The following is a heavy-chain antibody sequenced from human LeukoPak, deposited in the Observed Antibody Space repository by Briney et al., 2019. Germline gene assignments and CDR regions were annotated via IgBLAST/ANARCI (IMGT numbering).Heavy chain of an antibody. Sequence: GGSLRLSCAASGFTFSSYAIHWVRQAPGKGLEWVSVIYSGGSTYYADSVKGRFTISRDNSKNTLYLQMNSLRAEDTAVYYCASPRSSWYFDFDYWGQGTLVTVSS. V-gene: IGHV3-53*01. CDR1: GFTFSSYA. J-gene: IGHJ4*02. CDR2: IYSGGST. D-gene: IGHD6-13*01. CDR3: ASPRSSWYFDFDY.